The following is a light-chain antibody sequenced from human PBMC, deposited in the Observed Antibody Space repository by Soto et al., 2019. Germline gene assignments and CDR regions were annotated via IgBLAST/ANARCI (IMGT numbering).Light chain of an antibody. Sequence: QSALTQPASVSGSPGQSITISCTGTSSDIGGHDYVFWYQQYPGKAPKLLISEVTNRPSGVSRRFSGSKSGATASLTITGLLAEDEADYYCASSTSADTRVFGGGTQLTVL. V-gene: IGLV2-14*01. CDR1: SSDIGGHDY. J-gene: IGLJ3*02. CDR3: ASSTSADTRV. CDR2: EVT.